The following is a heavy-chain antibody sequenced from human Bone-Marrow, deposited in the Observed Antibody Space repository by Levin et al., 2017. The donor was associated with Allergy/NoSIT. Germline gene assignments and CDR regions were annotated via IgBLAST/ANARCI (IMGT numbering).Heavy chain of an antibody. V-gene: IGHV1-18*01. CDR1: GYNFMNYG. D-gene: IGHD6-13*01. J-gene: IGHJ4*02. CDR2: IRGDIGQT. Sequence: GASVKVSCKASGYNFMNYGISWVRQAPGQGLEWMGWIRGDIGQTNSVQNVQDRVTLTTDTSTSTAYMELRSLRPDDTAVYYCVRDEGFYTASWYVGNRFDYWGQGTLVTVSS. CDR3: VRDEGFYTASWYVGNRFDY.